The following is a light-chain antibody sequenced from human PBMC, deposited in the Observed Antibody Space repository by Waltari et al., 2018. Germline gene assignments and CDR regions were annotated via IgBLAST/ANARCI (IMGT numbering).Light chain of an antibody. CDR1: QSIGGY. CDR3: QQSNSMPLT. J-gene: IGKJ4*01. CDR2: DAS. V-gene: IGKV1-39*01. Sequence: DIHMTQSPSSLSASVGERVTITCRASQSIGGYLNWYQQKPGKAPGLLIYDASSLQSGVPSRFSGSGSETDFTLTITTLQPEDFATYYCQQSNSMPLTFGGGTKVDIK.